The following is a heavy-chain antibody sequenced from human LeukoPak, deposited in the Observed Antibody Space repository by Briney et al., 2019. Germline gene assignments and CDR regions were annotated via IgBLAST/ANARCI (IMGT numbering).Heavy chain of an antibody. V-gene: IGHV3-30*02. J-gene: IGHJ4*02. CDR3: AKDLDGGNKHY. CDR1: GFTFGSYA. CDR2: IRYDGSNK. D-gene: IGHD4-23*01. Sequence: GGSLRLSCAASGFTFGSYAMTWVRQAPGKGLEWVAFIRYDGSNKYYADSVKGRFTISRDNSKNTLYLQMNSLRAEDTAVYYCAKDLDGGNKHYWGQGTLVTVSS.